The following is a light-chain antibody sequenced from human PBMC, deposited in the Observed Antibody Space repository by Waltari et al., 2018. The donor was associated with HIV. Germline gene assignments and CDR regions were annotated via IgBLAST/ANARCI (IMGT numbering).Light chain of an antibody. J-gene: IGLJ1*01. CDR3: GTWHNSLSAGYV. CDR2: KHN. V-gene: IGLV1-51*02. Sequence: QSVLTQPPSVSAAPGQKVTISCSVNSSNIGDNYVSWFQQLPGTAPKLLIYKHNPRPSGIPDRFSGSKSGTSATLGITGLQTGDEADYFCGTWHNSLSAGYVFGTGTKVSVL. CDR1: SSNIGDNY.